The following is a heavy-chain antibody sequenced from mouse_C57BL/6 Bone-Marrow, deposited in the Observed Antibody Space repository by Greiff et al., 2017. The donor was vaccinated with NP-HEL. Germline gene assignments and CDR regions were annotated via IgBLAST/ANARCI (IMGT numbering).Heavy chain of an antibody. D-gene: IGHD6-1*01. Sequence: QVQLQQPGAELVKPGASVKLSCKASGYTFTSYWMPWVKQRPGQGLEWIGEIDPSDSYTNYNQKFKGKATLTVDTSSSTAYMQLSSLTSEDSAVYYCARTLLYYWGQGTTLTVSS. CDR3: ARTLLYY. CDR2: IDPSDSYT. J-gene: IGHJ2*01. V-gene: IGHV1-50*01. CDR1: GYTFTSYW.